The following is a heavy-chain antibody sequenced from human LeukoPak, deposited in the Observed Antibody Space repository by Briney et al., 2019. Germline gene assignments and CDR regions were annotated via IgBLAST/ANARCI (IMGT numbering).Heavy chain of an antibody. CDR2: MNPNSGNT. V-gene: IGHV1-8*01. Sequence: GASVKVSRKASGYTFSSYDINWVRQATGQGLEWMGWMNPNSGNTGYAQKLQGRLNMTRNTSIDTAYMELSSLRSDDTAVYYCARRVGSGWPVQHWGQGTLVTVSS. J-gene: IGHJ1*01. CDR1: GYTFSSYD. CDR3: ARRVGSGWPVQH. D-gene: IGHD6-19*01.